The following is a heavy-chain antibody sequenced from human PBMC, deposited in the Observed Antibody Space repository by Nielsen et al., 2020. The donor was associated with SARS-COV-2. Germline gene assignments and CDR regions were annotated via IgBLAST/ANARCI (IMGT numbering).Heavy chain of an antibody. D-gene: IGHD4-17*01. J-gene: IGHJ2*01. CDR3: ATLLNGDYVGDWFFDL. V-gene: IGHV3-21*01. CDR2: ITSYRGYI. CDR1: GFAFNAYT. Sequence: GGSLRLCCAASGFAFNAYTMHWVRQATGKGLEWVSDITSYRGYITYAGSVKGRFNISRDNVKDSLYLQMYSLRAEDRAMYYCATLLNGDYVGDWFFDLWGRGTLVTVSS.